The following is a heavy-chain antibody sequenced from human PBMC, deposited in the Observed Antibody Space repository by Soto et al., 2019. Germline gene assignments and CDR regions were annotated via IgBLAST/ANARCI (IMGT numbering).Heavy chain of an antibody. V-gene: IGHV3-23*01. CDR2: ISGSGGST. Sequence: GGSLRLSCAASGFPFSSYAMTWVRQTPGKGLEWVSGISGSGGSTYYADSVKGRFTISRDNSNNTLFLQMRSLRADDTAVYYWAKVLARGVGVPRFYFDSWGQGALVTVSS. D-gene: IGHD2-2*01. J-gene: IGHJ4*02. CDR3: AKVLARGVGVPRFYFDS. CDR1: GFPFSSYA.